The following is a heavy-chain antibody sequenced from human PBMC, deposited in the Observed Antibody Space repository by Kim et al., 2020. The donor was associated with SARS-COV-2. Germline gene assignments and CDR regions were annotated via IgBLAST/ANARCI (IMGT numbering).Heavy chain of an antibody. Sequence: SETLSLTCAVYGESFSDYYWSWIRQPPGKGLEWIGEINHSGSTNYNPSLKSRVTISIDTSKNQFSLKLSSVTAADTAVYYCATRMGGRGGLDYWGQGTLVTVSS. V-gene: IGHV4-34*01. J-gene: IGHJ4*02. CDR2: INHSGST. CDR3: ATRMGGRGGLDY. D-gene: IGHD1-26*01. CDR1: GESFSDYY.